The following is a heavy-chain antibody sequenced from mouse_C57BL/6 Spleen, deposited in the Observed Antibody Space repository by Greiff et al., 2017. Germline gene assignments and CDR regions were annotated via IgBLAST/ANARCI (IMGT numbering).Heavy chain of an antibody. CDR2: ISYSGST. Sequence: VQLQQSGPGMVKPSQSLSLTCTVTGYSITSGYDWHWIRHFPGNKLEWMGYISYSGSTNYNPSLKSRISITHDTSKNHFFLKLNSVTTEDTATYYCARGGYYGTPMDYWGQGTSVTVSS. CDR1: GYSITSGYD. J-gene: IGHJ4*01. D-gene: IGHD1-1*01. CDR3: ARGGYYGTPMDY. V-gene: IGHV3-1*01.